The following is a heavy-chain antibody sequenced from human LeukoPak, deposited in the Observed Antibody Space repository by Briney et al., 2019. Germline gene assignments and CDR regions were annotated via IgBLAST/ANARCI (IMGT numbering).Heavy chain of an antibody. CDR3: ARDSEDTMTLWGSGLPV. CDR1: GGSISSSSYY. J-gene: IGHJ6*02. Sequence: PSETLSLTCAVSGGSISSSSYYWGWIRQPPGKGLEWIGSIYYSGSTYYNPSLKSRVTISVDMSKNQFSLKLSSVTAADTAVYYCARDSEDTMTLWGSGLPVWGQGTTVTVSS. V-gene: IGHV4-39*07. D-gene: IGHD3-16*01. CDR2: IYYSGST.